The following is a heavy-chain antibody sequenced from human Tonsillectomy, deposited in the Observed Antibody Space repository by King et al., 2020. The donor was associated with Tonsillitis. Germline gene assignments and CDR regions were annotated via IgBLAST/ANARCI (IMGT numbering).Heavy chain of an antibody. J-gene: IGHJ6*03. Sequence: VQLQESGPGLVKPSGTLSLICAVSGGSLSSNNWWSWVRQPPGQGLEWIGEIYHSGNTNYNPSLKSRVTISVDKSKKQLSLNLSSVTAADTAVYHCARGTSAIDYMDVWGKGTTVTVS. CDR1: GGSLSSNNW. CDR3: ARGTSAIDYMDV. D-gene: IGHD6-13*01. CDR2: IYHSGNT. V-gene: IGHV4-4*02.